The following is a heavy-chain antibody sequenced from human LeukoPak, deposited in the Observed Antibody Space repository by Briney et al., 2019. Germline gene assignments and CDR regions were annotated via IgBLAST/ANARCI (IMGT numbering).Heavy chain of an antibody. CDR2: IKQDGSEK. V-gene: IGHV3-7*01. J-gene: IGHJ3*02. CDR1: GFTFSSYW. CDR3: ARGYLNYYDSSGYYYTGAFDI. Sequence: GGSLRLSCAASGFTFSSYWMSWVRQAPGKGLEWVANIKQDGSEKYYVDSVKGRFTISRDNAKNSLYLQMNSLRDEDTAVYYCARGYLNYYDSSGYYYTGAFDIWGQGTMVTVSS. D-gene: IGHD3-22*01.